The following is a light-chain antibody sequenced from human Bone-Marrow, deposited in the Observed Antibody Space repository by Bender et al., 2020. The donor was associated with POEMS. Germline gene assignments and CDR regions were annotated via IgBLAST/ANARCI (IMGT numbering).Light chain of an antibody. Sequence: QSALTQPASVSGSPGQSVTISCTGTSSDVGAYNYVSWYQQHPGKAPKVIIYEVSNRPSGVSYRFSGSKSDNTASLTISGLQAEDEADYYCSSYTSSSTLVFGGGTKLTVL. CDR1: SSDVGAYNY. CDR2: EVS. V-gene: IGLV2-14*01. J-gene: IGLJ2*01. CDR3: SSYTSSSTLV.